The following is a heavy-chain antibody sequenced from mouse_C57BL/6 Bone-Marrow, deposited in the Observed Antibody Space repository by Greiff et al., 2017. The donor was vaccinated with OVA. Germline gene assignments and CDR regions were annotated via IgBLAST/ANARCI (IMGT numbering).Heavy chain of an antibody. CDR2: INPYNGDT. V-gene: IGHV1-20*01. J-gene: IGHJ4*01. CDR1: GYSFTGYF. CDR3: TYGYDVDY. D-gene: IGHD2-2*01. Sequence: EVKLVESGPELVKPGDSVKISCKASGYSFTGYFMNWVMQSHGKSLEWIGRINPYNGDTFYNQKFKGKATLTVDKSSSTAHMELRSLTSEDSAVYYCTYGYDVDYWGQGTSVTVSS.